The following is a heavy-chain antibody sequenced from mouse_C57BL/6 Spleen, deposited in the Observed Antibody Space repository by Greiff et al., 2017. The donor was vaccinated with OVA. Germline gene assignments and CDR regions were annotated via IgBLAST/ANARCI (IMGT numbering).Heavy chain of an antibody. CDR1: GYAFSSYW. CDR2: IYPGDGDT. D-gene: IGHD2-4*01. J-gene: IGHJ3*01. V-gene: IGHV1-80*01. CDR3: ARRVYYDYDVGFAY. Sequence: VQLQQSGAELVKPGASVKISCKASGYAFSSYWMNWVKQRPGKGLEWIGQIYPGDGDTNYNGKFKGKATLTADKSSSTAYMQLSSLTSEDSAVYFCARRVYYDYDVGFAYWGQGTLVTVSA.